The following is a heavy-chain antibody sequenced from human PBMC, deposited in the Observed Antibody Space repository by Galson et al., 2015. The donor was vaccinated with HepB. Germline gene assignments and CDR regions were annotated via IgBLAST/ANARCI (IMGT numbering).Heavy chain of an antibody. J-gene: IGHJ4*02. D-gene: IGHD3-9*01. Sequence: SLRLSCAVSGFTSDDYAIHWVRQAPGKGLEWVSGISWNFGSIDYADSVKGRFTISRDNAKNSLYLQMNSLRAEDTAFYYCAKGFDWLFPFDFWGQGTLVIVSS. V-gene: IGHV3-9*02. CDR2: ISWNFGSI. CDR1: GFTSDDYA. CDR3: AKGFDWLFPFDF.